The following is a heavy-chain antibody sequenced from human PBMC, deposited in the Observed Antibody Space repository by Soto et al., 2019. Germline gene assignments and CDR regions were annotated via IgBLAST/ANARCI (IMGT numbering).Heavy chain of an antibody. CDR1: GFTFGDYA. D-gene: IGHD6-19*01. Sequence: PGGSLRLSCTASGFTFGDYAMSWFRQAPGKGLEWVGFIRSKAYGGTTEYAASVKGRFTISRDDSKSIAYLQMNSLKTEDTAVYYCTRDRYSSGWYGGFFDYWGQGTLVTVSS. CDR3: TRDRYSSGWYGGFFDY. J-gene: IGHJ4*02. CDR2: IRSKAYGGTT. V-gene: IGHV3-49*03.